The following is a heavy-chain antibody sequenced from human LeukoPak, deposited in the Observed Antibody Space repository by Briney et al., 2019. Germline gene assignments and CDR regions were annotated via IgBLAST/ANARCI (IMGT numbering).Heavy chain of an antibody. CDR3: ARAPLYPYESSRGNHWFDP. J-gene: IGHJ5*02. V-gene: IGHV4-61*01. D-gene: IGHD3-22*01. CDR1: GGSVRSGYYY. Sequence: SETLSLTWTVSGGSVRSGYYYRSWIRQPPGRGLEWIGLIYYSGSTNYNPSVKGRVTMSVDTSKNQFSLKLSSVTAADTAVYYCARAPLYPYESSRGNHWFDPWGQGTLLTVSS. CDR2: IYYSGST.